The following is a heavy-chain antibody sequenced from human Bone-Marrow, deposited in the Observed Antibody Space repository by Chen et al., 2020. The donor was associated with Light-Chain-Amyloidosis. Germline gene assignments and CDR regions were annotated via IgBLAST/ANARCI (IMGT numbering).Heavy chain of an antibody. CDR3: VGQGYYSYSMDV. CDR2: IYYSGIA. V-gene: IGHV4-61*08. J-gene: IGHJ6*02. Sequence: QVQLQESGPGLVKPSETLSLTCTVSGGAVNSGDDYWTWIRQPPGKGLEWIGYIYYSGIANYNASLKSRVTISLATSKNQFSLRLNSVTAADTAVYYCVGQGYYSYSMDVWGQGTTVIVSS. CDR1: GGAVNSGDDY.